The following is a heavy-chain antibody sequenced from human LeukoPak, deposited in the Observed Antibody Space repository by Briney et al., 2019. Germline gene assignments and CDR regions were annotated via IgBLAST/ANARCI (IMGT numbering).Heavy chain of an antibody. J-gene: IGHJ4*01. D-gene: IGHD3-10*01. V-gene: IGHV4-59*08. CDR2: SYYRWCT. Sequence: SETLSLTCTVSGGSLNNYHWGWIRAAAGRALEGIAYSYYRWCTNYNSSLKSRVTISVDTSKNQFSLKVTSVTAGNTAIYYCVRHGESGRHHAYFDYWGHGALVTVSS. CDR1: GGSLNNYH. CDR3: VRHGESGRHHAYFDY.